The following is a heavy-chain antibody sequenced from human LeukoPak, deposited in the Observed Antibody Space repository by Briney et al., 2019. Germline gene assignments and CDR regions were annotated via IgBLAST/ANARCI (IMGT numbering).Heavy chain of an antibody. J-gene: IGHJ2*01. CDR3: AKAERYYYDSSGYYPDWYFDL. D-gene: IGHD3-22*01. CDR2: IRYDGSNK. V-gene: IGHV3-30*02. CDR1: GFTFSSYG. Sequence: PGGSLRLSCAASGFTFSSYGMHWVRQAPGKGLEWVAFIRYDGSNKYYADSVKGRFTISRDNSKNTLYLQMNSLRAEDTAVYYCAKAERYYYDSSGYYPDWYFDLWGRGTLVTVSS.